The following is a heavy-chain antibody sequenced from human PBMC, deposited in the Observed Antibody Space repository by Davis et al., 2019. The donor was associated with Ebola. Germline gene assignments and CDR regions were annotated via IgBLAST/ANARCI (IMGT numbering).Heavy chain of an antibody. CDR3: ARDLRRALGYGEYIYYGMDA. CDR1: GFTFSNFP. D-gene: IGHD3-10*01. CDR2: ISPNGGRT. J-gene: IGHJ6*02. V-gene: IGHV3-64*04. Sequence: GESLKISCSASGFTFSNFPFQWVRQAPGKGPEYVSSISPNGGRTNYADSVKGRFTISRDNVKKSLYLQMDSLTVEDTAVYYCARDLRRALGYGEYIYYGMDAWGQGTAVNVSS.